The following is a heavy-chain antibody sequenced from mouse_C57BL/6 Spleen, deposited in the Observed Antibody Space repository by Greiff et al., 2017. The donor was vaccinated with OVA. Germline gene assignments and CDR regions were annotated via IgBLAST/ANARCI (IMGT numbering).Heavy chain of an antibody. V-gene: IGHV3-6*01. CDR1: GYSITSGYY. J-gene: IGHJ2*01. CDR2: ISYDGSN. D-gene: IGHD2-10*02. Sequence: EVQLVESGPGLVKPSQSLSLTCSVTGYSITSGYYWNWIRQFPGNKLEWMGYISYDGSNNYNPSLKNRISITRDTSKNQFFLKLNSVTTEDTATYYCARERYGNYVVYFDYWGQGTTLTVSS. CDR3: ARERYGNYVVYFDY.